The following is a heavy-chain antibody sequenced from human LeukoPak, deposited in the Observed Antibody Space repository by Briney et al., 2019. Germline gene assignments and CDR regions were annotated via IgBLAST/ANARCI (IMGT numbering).Heavy chain of an antibody. CDR1: GYIFISYG. CDR3: ARGRGYNYGFSDY. CDR2: INVYNGDT. Sequence: ASVKVSCKASGYIFISYGITWVRQAPGQGLEWMGWINVYNGDTKYAQKVQGRVTMTKDTSTSTAYMELRSLRSDDTAVYYCARGRGYNYGFSDYWGQGTLVTVSS. J-gene: IGHJ4*02. V-gene: IGHV1-18*01. D-gene: IGHD5-18*01.